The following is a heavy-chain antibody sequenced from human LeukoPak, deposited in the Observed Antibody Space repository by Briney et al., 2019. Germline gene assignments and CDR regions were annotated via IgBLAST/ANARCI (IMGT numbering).Heavy chain of an antibody. CDR1: GGSISSYY. CDR2: IYYSGST. V-gene: IGHV4-59*01. CDR3: ARDPPRQRGAFIF. D-gene: IGHD3-10*01. J-gene: IGHJ4*02. Sequence: SETLSLTCTVSGGSISSYYWSWIRQPPGKGLEWIGYIYYSGSTNYNPSLKSRVTISVDTSKNQFSLKLSSVTAADTAVYYCARDPPRQRGAFIFWGQGTLVTVSS.